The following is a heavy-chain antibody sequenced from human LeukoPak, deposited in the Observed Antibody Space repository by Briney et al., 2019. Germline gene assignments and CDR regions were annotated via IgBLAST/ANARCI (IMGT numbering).Heavy chain of an antibody. CDR2: IIPIFGTA. J-gene: IGHJ3*02. Sequence: GASVKVSCKASGGTFSSYAISWVRQAPGQGLEWMGGIIPIFGTANYAQKFQGRVTITADKSTSTAYMELSSLRSEDTAVYYCARGRSDRGSYHDDAFDIWGQGTMVTVSS. CDR1: GGTFSSYA. CDR3: ARGRSDRGSYHDDAFDI. D-gene: IGHD1-26*01. V-gene: IGHV1-69*06.